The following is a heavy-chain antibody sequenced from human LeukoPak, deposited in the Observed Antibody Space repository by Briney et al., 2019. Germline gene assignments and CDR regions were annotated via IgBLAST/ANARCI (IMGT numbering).Heavy chain of an antibody. V-gene: IGHV4-34*01. CDR3: ATRTRYYFDY. CDR1: GGSFSGYY. Sequence: SETLSLTCAVYGGSFSGYYWSWIRQPPGKGLEWIGEINHSGSTNYNPSLKSRVTISVDTSKNQFSLKLSSVTAADTAVYYCATRTRYYFDYWGQGTLVTVSS. J-gene: IGHJ4*02. D-gene: IGHD1-1*01. CDR2: INHSGST.